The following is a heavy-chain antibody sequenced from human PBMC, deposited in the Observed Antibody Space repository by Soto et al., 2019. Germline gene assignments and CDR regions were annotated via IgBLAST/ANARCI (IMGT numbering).Heavy chain of an antibody. CDR1: GYAFTTYG. J-gene: IGHJ4*02. D-gene: IGHD2-8*01. CDR3: ARGMYGDY. Sequence: QVHLVQSGAEVKKPGASVKVSCKGSGYAFTTYGITWVRQAPGQGLEWMGWISAHNGNTNYAQKLQGRVTVTRDTSTSTAYTELRSLRSDDTAVYYCARGMYGDYWGQGARVTVSS. V-gene: IGHV1-18*01. CDR2: ISAHNGNT.